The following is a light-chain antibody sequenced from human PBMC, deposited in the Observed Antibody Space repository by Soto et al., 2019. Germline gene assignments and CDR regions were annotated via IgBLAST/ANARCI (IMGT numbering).Light chain of an antibody. CDR3: QQYGSSPSLG. CDR1: QSVSSSY. J-gene: IGKJ4*01. Sequence: EIVLTQSPGTLSLSPGERATLSCRASQSVSSSYLAWYQQKPGQAPRRLIYGASSRATGIPDRFSGSGSGTDFTLTISRLEPEDFAVYYCQQYGSSPSLGFGGGTKVEIK. V-gene: IGKV3-20*01. CDR2: GAS.